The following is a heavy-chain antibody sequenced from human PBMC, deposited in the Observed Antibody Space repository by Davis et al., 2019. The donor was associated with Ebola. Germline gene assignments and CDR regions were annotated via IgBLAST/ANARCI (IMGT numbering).Heavy chain of an antibody. Sequence: GGSLRLSCAASGFTFSSYAMHWVRQAPGKGLEWVAVISYDGSNKYYADSVKGRFTISRDNSKNTLYLQMNSLRAEDTAVYYCARGWSLRDYYAMDVWGQGTTVTVSS. CDR2: ISYDGSNK. J-gene: IGHJ6*02. CDR3: ARGWSLRDYYAMDV. V-gene: IGHV3-30-3*01. D-gene: IGHD6-13*01. CDR1: GFTFSSYA.